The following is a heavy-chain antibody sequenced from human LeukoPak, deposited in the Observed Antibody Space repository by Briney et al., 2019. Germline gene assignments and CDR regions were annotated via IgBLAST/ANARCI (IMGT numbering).Heavy chain of an antibody. J-gene: IGHJ4*02. CDR2: IIPIFGTA. D-gene: IGHD6-13*01. CDR1: AGTFSSYA. V-gene: IGHV1-69*05. Sequence: ASVKVSCKASAGTFSSYAISWVRQAPGQGLEWMGRIIPIFGTANYAHKFQGRVTITTDESTSTAYMELRSLRSDDTAVCYCARANVAAAGCGYWGQGTLVTVSS. CDR3: ARANVAAAGCGY.